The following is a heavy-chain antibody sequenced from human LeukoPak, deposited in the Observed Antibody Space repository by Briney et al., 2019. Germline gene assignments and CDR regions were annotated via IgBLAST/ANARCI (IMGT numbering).Heavy chain of an antibody. J-gene: IGHJ4*02. CDR2: ITSSGRYI. Sequence: GGTLRLSCAASGFSFRSHGMNWVRQAQGQGLKWVSSITSSGRYIYYADSVKGRFTISRDNSESSLYLQMDSLTAEDTAVYYCTRKGSQWDFLVDYWGQGTRVAVSP. D-gene: IGHD2/OR15-2a*01. CDR1: GFSFRSHG. CDR3: TRKGSQWDFLVDY. V-gene: IGHV3-21*01.